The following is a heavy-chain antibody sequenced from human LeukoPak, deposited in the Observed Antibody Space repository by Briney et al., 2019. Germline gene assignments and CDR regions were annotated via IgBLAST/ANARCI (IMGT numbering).Heavy chain of an antibody. CDR2: ISYDGSNK. Sequence: GGSLRLSCAASGFTFSSYAMHWVRQAPGKGLEWVAVISYDGSNKYYADSVRGRFTISRDNSKNTLYLQMNSLRAEDTAVYYCARVRAVTTGGFDYWGQGTLVTVSS. CDR3: ARVRAVTTGGFDY. D-gene: IGHD4-17*01. CDR1: GFTFSSYA. J-gene: IGHJ4*02. V-gene: IGHV3-30-3*01.